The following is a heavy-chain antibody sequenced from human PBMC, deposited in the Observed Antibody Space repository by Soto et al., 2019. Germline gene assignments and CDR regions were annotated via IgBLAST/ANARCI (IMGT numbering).Heavy chain of an antibody. D-gene: IGHD3-10*01. Sequence: LSLTCAVYAGSFRGYYWSWIRQRPGKGLEWIGEINHSGSTNYNPSLKSRVTISVDTSKNQFSLKLSSVTAADTAVYYCARWLGAYYYYGMDVWGQGTTVTVSS. V-gene: IGHV4-34*01. J-gene: IGHJ6*02. CDR2: INHSGST. CDR3: ARWLGAYYYYGMDV. CDR1: AGSFRGYY.